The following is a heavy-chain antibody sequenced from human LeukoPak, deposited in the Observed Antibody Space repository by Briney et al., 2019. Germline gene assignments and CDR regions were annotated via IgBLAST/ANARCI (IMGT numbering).Heavy chain of an antibody. V-gene: IGHV1-69*04. CDR1: GGTFSSYA. Sequence: SVKVSCKASGGTFSSYAISWVRQAPGQGLEWMGRIIPILGIANYAQKFQGRVTITADKSTSTAYMELSSLRSEDTAVYYCARDRGYRLEYCSGGSCPFDYWGQGTLVTVSS. J-gene: IGHJ4*02. CDR3: ARDRGYRLEYCSGGSCPFDY. CDR2: IIPILGIA. D-gene: IGHD2-15*01.